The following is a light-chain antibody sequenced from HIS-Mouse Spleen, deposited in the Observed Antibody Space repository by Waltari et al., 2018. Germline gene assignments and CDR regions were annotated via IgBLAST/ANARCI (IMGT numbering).Light chain of an antibody. V-gene: IGKV4-1*01. CDR2: WAS. Sequence: DIVMTQSPDSLAVSLGERAPINCKSSQSVLYSSNNKNYLAWYQQKPGHPPKLLIYWASTRESGVPDRFSGSGSGTDFTLTISSLQAEDVAVYYCQQYYSTPRTFGQGTKLEIK. J-gene: IGKJ2*01. CDR1: QSVLYSSNNKNY. CDR3: QQYYSTPRT.